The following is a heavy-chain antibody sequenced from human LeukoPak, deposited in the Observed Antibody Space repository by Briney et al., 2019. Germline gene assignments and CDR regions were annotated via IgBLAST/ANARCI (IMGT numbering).Heavy chain of an antibody. CDR1: GYSISSGYY. CDR3: ARGLCSSTSCYGGFGDRGYYYYYMDV. D-gene: IGHD2-2*01. Sequence: PSETLSLTCAVSGYSISSGYYWGWIRQPAGKGLEWIGRIYTSGSTNYNPSLKSRVTMSVDTSKNQFSLKLSSVTAADTAVYYCARGLCSSTSCYGGFGDRGYYYYYMDVWGKGTTVTVSS. V-gene: IGHV4-4*07. J-gene: IGHJ6*03. CDR2: IYTSGST.